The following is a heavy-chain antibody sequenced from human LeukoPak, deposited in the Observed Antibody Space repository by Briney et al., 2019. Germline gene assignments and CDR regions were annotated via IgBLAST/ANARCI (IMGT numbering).Heavy chain of an antibody. CDR1: GGSISSYY. D-gene: IGHD2-15*01. J-gene: IGHJ5*02. CDR2: IYYSGST. V-gene: IGHV4-59*01. CDR3: ARDVGYCSGGSCYSNWFDP. Sequence: SETLSLTCTVSGGSISSYYWSWIRQPPGKGLEWIGYIYYSGSTNYNPSLKSRVTISVDTSKNQLSLKLSSVTAADTAVYYCARDVGYCSGGSCYSNWFDPWGQGTLVTVSS.